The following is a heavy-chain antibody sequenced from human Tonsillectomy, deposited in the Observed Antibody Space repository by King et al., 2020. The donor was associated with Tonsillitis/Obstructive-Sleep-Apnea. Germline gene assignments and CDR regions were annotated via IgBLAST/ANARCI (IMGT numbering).Heavy chain of an antibody. D-gene: IGHD6-13*01. J-gene: IGHJ4*02. V-gene: IGHV3-9*01. CDR1: GFTFDDYA. CDR2: ISWNSGSI. CDR3: AKETSAAGTFFFDY. Sequence: VQLVESGGGLVQPGRSLRLSCAASGFTFDDYAMHWVRQAPGKGLKWVSGISWNSGSIDYADSVKGRFTMSRDNAKNSLYLQMNSLRAEDTALYYCAKETSAAGTFFFDYWGQGTLVTVSS.